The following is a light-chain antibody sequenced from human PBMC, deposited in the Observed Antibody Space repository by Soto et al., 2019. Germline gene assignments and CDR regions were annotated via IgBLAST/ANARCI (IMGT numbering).Light chain of an antibody. J-gene: IGLJ1*01. CDR2: NNN. CDR3: AAWDDSRSGYV. Sequence: QPVLTQPPSASGTPGQRVTISCSGSSFNIGSNSVYWYQQLPGTAPKLLIYNNNQRPSGVPDRFSGSKSDTSASLAISGLRSEDEADYYCAAWDDSRSGYVFGSGTKLTVL. CDR1: SFNIGSNS. V-gene: IGLV1-47*02.